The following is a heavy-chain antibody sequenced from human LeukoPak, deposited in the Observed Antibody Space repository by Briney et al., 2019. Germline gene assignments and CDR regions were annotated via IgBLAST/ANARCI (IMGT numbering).Heavy chain of an antibody. CDR1: GYYW. CDR3: VSFYETN. CDR2: VNSDGSWT. V-gene: IGHV3-74*01. Sequence: QPGGSLRLSCAASGYYWMHWVRQAPGKGLVWVSHVNSDGSWTSHADSVKGRFTISKDNAKNTVYLQMNNLRTEDTAVYYCVSFYETNWGRGTLVTVSS. J-gene: IGHJ4*02. D-gene: IGHD2-2*01.